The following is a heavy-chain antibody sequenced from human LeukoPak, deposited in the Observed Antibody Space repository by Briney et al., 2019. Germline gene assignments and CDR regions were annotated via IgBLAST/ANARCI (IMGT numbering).Heavy chain of an antibody. D-gene: IGHD3-3*01. CDR2: FDPEDGET. J-gene: IGHJ4*02. CDR1: GYTLTELS. CDR3: ARGTYYDFWSGYYEAYEYYFDY. V-gene: IGHV1-24*01. Sequence: ASVKVSCKVSGYTLTELSMHWVRQAPGKGLEWMGGFDPEDGETIYAQKLQGRVTMTTDTSTSTAYMELRSLRSDDTAVYYCARGTYYDFWSGYYEAYEYYFDYWGQGTLVTVSS.